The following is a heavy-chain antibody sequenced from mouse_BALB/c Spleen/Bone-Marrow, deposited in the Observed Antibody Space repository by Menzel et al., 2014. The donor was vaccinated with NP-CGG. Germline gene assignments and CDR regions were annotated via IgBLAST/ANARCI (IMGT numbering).Heavy chain of an antibody. CDR1: EYTFTDYN. D-gene: IGHD5-2*01. CDR2: IYPYSGGT. CDR3: ARSGIPYAMDY. Sequence: EVKVVESGPELVKPGASVKISCKASEYTFTDYNMHWVKQSHGKSLEWIGYIYPYSGGTGYNQKFKSKATLTEDDSSFTAYMELRSLTTEDSAVYYCARSGIPYAMDYWGQGTSVTVSS. J-gene: IGHJ4*01. V-gene: IGHV1S29*02.